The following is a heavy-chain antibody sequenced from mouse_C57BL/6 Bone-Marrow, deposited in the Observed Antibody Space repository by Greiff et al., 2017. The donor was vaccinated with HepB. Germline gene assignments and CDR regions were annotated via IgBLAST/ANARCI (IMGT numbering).Heavy chain of an antibody. Sequence: VQLQQPGAELVKPGASVKLSCKASGYTFTSYWMHWVKQRPGQGLEWIGMIHPNSGSTNYNEKFKSKATLTVDKSSSTAYMQLSSLTSEDSAVYYCAREAFYYGSPFDYWGQGTTLTVSS. V-gene: IGHV1-64*01. CDR1: GYTFTSYW. CDR3: AREAFYYGSPFDY. J-gene: IGHJ2*01. D-gene: IGHD1-1*01. CDR2: IHPNSGST.